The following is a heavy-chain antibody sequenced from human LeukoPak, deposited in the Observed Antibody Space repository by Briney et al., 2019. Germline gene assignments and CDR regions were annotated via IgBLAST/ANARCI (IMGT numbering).Heavy chain of an antibody. CDR3: ARDMRHYRNYDSSGYYYNFEY. D-gene: IGHD3-22*01. J-gene: IGHJ4*02. CDR2: ISVHNGYT. V-gene: IGHV1-18*01. CDR1: GYIFTSYG. Sequence: GASVKVSCKTSGYIFTSYGISWVRQAPGKGLEWMGWISVHNGYTRYAQKFQGRVTMTTDTSTSTAYMDLRSLRSDDTAVYYCARDMRHYRNYDSSGYYYNFEYWGQGILVSVSS.